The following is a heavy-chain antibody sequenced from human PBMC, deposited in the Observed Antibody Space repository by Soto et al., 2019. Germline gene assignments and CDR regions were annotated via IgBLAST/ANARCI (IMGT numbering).Heavy chain of an antibody. CDR2: ISYDGSNK. J-gene: IGHJ6*02. D-gene: IGHD6-13*01. Sequence: GGSLRLSCAASGFTFSSYGMHWVRQAPGKGLEWVAVISYDGSNKYYADSVKGRFTISRDNSKNTLYLQMNSLRAEDTAVYYCAKSPGIAATGTSYYYGMDVWGQGTTVTVSS. CDR3: AKSPGIAATGTSYYYGMDV. V-gene: IGHV3-30*18. CDR1: GFTFSSYG.